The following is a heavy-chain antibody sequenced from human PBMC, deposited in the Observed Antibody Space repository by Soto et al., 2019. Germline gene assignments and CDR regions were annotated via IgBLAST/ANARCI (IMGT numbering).Heavy chain of an antibody. CDR1: GYTFTSHY. CDR3: ARVGDYDFWSGYWHFDY. J-gene: IGHJ4*02. D-gene: IGHD3-3*01. Sequence: EASVKVSCKASGYTFTSHYMHWVRQAPGQGLEWMGWINPNSGGTNYAQKFQGRVTMTRDTSISTAYMELSRLRSDDTAVYYCARVGDYDFWSGYWHFDYWGQGTLVTVSS. V-gene: IGHV1-2*02. CDR2: INPNSGGT.